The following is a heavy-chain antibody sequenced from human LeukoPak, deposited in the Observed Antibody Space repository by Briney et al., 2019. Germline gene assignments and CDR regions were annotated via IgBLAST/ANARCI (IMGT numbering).Heavy chain of an antibody. CDR2: INPNSGGT. CDR1: GYRFTGYF. D-gene: IGHD3-10*01. J-gene: IGHJ5*02. Sequence: ASVTVSCKASGYRFTGYFIPWVRQAPGQGLEWMGWINPNSGGTKSAQKFQGRVTITRDTSTSTIYMDLSTLTSDDTAIYYCARDQMSSSGRGIRFDWLDPWGQGTLVTVSS. V-gene: IGHV1-2*02. CDR3: ARDQMSSSGRGIRFDWLDP.